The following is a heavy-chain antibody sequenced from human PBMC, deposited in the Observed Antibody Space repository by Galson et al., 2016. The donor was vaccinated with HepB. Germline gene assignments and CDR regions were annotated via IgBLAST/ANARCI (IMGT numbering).Heavy chain of an antibody. CDR2: IYPGDSDT. CDR1: GYSFTNYW. D-gene: IGHD3-3*01. CDR3: ARHLTIFGAVIREYYYYGMDV. V-gene: IGHV5-51*01. J-gene: IGHJ6*02. Sequence: QSGAEVKKPGESLKISCKGSGYSFTNYWIAWVRQMPGKGLEWMGIIYPGDSDTSYSPSFQGQVTISADKSISTAYLQWSSLKASDTAMYYCARHLTIFGAVIREYYYYGMDVWGQGTTVTVSS.